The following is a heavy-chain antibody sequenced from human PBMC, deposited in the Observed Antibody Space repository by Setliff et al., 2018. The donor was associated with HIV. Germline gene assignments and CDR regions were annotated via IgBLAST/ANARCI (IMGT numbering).Heavy chain of an antibody. CDR1: GGPFTSSS. CDR2: IIPILGVP. D-gene: IGHD3-22*01. CDR3: ARDPSSGIYYDGSGQYFQN. V-gene: IGHV1-69*04. J-gene: IGHJ1*01. Sequence: SVKVSCKASGGPFTSSSIGWVRQAPGQGLEWMGRIIPILGVPRYAQKFQGRVTIPADKSTRTSYMHLSSLRAEDTAVYFCARDPSSGIYYDGSGQYFQNWGQGTLVTVSS.